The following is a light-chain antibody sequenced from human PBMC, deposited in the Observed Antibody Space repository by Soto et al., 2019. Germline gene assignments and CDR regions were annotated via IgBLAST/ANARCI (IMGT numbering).Light chain of an antibody. Sequence: QSALTQPASGSGSPGQSITISCTGTSSDVGAYNYVSWYQQYPGTAPKVMIYEVSSRPSGVSHRFSGSKSGNTASLTISGLQPEDEADYYCSSFTSRSTFNYVFGTGTKVTVL. J-gene: IGLJ1*01. V-gene: IGLV2-14*01. CDR1: SSDVGAYNY. CDR2: EVS. CDR3: SSFTSRSTFNYV.